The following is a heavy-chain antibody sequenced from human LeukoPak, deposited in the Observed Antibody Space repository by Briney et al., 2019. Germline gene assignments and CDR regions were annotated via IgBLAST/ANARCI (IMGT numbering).Heavy chain of an antibody. D-gene: IGHD6-13*01. Sequence: GASVKVSCKTSGYTFTGYDINWVRQAPGQGLEWMGWMKSNSSDTHFAQKFQGRVTMTRDTSISTAFMELSSLRSEDTAVYYCARGEYSSSWYPFDYWGQGSPVTVSS. CDR3: ARGEYSSSWYPFDY. CDR1: GYTFTGYD. J-gene: IGHJ4*02. V-gene: IGHV1-8*01. CDR2: MKSNSSDT.